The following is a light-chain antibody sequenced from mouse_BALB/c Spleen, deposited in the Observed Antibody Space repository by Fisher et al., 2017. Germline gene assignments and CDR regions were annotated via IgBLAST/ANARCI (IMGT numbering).Light chain of an antibody. J-gene: IGKJ4*01. Sequence: IVLTQSTAIMSASLGEEITLTCSASSSVSYMHWYQQKSGTSPKLLIYSTSNLASGVPSRFSGSGSGTFYSLTIGTMEAEDVATYYCQQGSSIPFTFGSGTKLEIK. CDR3: QQGSSIPFT. V-gene: IGKV4-80*01. CDR1: SSVSY. CDR2: STS.